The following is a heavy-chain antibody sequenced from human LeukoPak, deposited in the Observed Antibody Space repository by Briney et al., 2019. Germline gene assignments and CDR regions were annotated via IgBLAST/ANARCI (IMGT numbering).Heavy chain of an antibody. J-gene: IGHJ4*02. CDR1: GFTVSSNY. CDR3: AKKSSTWAKDY. D-gene: IGHD6-13*01. CDR2: IYSGGST. V-gene: IGHV3-53*01. Sequence: PGGSLRLSCAASGFTVSSNYMSWVRQAPGKGLEWVSVIYSGGSTYYADSVKGRFTISRDNSKNTLYLQVNSLRADDTAVYYCAKKSSTWAKDYWGQGTLVTVSS.